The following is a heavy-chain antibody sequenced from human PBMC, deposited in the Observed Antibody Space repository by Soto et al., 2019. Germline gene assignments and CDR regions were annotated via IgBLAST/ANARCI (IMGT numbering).Heavy chain of an antibody. J-gene: IGHJ3*02. D-gene: IGHD5-18*01. Sequence: QVQLVESGGGVVQPGRSLRLSCAASGFTFSSYGMHWVRQAPGKGLEWVAVIWYDGSNKYYADSVKGRFTISRDNSKNTLYLQMNSLRAEDTAVYYCARDRVLEDTATSDAFDIWGQGTMVTVSS. CDR1: GFTFSSYG. CDR3: ARDRVLEDTATSDAFDI. V-gene: IGHV3-33*01. CDR2: IWYDGSNK.